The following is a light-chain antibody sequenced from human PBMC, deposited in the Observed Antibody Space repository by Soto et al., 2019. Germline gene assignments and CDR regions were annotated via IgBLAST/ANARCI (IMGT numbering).Light chain of an antibody. V-gene: IGKV1-5*03. Sequence: DIQMTQSPSTLSASVGDRVTITCRASQSISSWLAWYQQKPGKAPKLLIYKASSLESGVPSRFSGSGSGKEFTLTISSLQPDYFATYYCQQYNNYWAFGQGTRVEIK. CDR2: KAS. CDR3: QQYNNYWA. CDR1: QSISSW. J-gene: IGKJ1*01.